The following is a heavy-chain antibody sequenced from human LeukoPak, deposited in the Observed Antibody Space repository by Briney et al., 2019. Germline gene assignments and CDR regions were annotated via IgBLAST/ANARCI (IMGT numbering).Heavy chain of an antibody. CDR2: ISGSGGST. J-gene: IGHJ4*02. CDR1: GFTFSTYV. CDR3: ARNSMVRGVISPCDY. D-gene: IGHD3-10*01. V-gene: IGHV3-23*01. Sequence: GGSLRLSCAASGFTFSTYVMSWVRQAPGKGLEWVSAISGSGGSTYYADSVKGRFTIPRDISMTTLFLQMDSLRAEDTAVYYCARNSMVRGVISPCDYWGQGTLVTVSS.